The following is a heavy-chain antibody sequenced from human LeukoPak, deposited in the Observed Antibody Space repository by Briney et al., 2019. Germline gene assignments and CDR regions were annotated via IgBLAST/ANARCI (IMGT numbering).Heavy chain of an antibody. D-gene: IGHD6-6*01. CDR2: IYYSGST. Sequence: SETLSLTCTVSGGSISSYYWSWIRQPPGKGLEGIGCIYYSGSTNYNPSLKSRVTISVDTSKNQFSLKLSSVTAADTAVYYCATSIAARRRYYYYYYMDVWGKGTTVTVSS. V-gene: IGHV4-59*01. CDR1: GGSISSYY. J-gene: IGHJ6*03. CDR3: ATSIAARRRYYYYYYMDV.